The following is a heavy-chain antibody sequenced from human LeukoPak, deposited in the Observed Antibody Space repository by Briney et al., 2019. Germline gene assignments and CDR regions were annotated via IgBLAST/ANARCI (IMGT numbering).Heavy chain of an antibody. V-gene: IGHV3-23*01. CDR3: TTCPRRGYSGYDQIEEAGY. Sequence: PGAPLRLSCAASGFTFSSFTMNWVRQAPGKGLEWVSAIRESAGRTYYADSVKGRFTISRDNSKNTLYLQMNSLKTEDTAVYYCTTCPRRGYSGYDQIEEAGYWGQGTLVTVSS. CDR2: IRESAGRT. D-gene: IGHD5-12*01. J-gene: IGHJ4*02. CDR1: GFTFSSFT.